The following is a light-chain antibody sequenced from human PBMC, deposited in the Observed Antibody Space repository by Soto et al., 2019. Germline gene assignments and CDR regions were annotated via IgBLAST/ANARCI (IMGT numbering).Light chain of an antibody. Sequence: QSVLTQPASVSGSPGQSITISCAGTSSDVGAYNYVSWYQQHPDKATKVMIYEVSIRPSGVSDRFSGSKSGNTASLTISGLQAEDEAVYYCYSYTTSSTWVFGGGTKVTVL. V-gene: IGLV2-14*01. CDR1: SSDVGAYNY. J-gene: IGLJ3*02. CDR2: EVS. CDR3: YSYTTSSTWV.